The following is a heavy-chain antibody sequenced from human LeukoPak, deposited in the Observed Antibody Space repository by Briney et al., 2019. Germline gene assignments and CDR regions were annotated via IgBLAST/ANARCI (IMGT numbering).Heavy chain of an antibody. V-gene: IGHV4-59*01. CDR2: IYYSGNT. CDR1: GGSISNYY. Sequence: PSETLSLTCTVSGGSISNYYCSWIRQPPGKGLEWIGYIYYSGNTNYNPSLKSRVTISVDTSKNQFSLKLNSVTAADTAVYYCARVRYCSTNRCYDREFDNWGQGTLVTVSS. CDR3: ARVRYCSTNRCYDREFDN. D-gene: IGHD2-2*01. J-gene: IGHJ4*02.